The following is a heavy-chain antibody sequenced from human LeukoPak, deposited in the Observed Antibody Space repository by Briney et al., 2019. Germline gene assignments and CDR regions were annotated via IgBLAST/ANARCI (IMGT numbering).Heavy chain of an antibody. CDR3: TRAARYCSSTSCYPVYSY. Sequence: GRSLRLSCTASGFTFGDYAMSWVRQAPGKGLEWVGFIRSKAYGGTTEYAASVKGRFTISRDDSKGIAYLQMNSLKTEDTAVYYCTRAARYCSSTSCYPVYSYWGQGTLVTVSS. CDR1: GFTFGDYA. J-gene: IGHJ4*02. CDR2: IRSKAYGGTT. D-gene: IGHD2-2*01. V-gene: IGHV3-49*04.